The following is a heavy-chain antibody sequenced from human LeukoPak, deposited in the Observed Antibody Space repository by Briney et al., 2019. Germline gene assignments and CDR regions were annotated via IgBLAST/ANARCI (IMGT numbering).Heavy chain of an antibody. Sequence: PGVSLRLSCAASGFTFSTYAMTWVRQAPGKGLEWVSVISGSGDNTYYADSVKGRFTISRDNSKNTLYLQMSSLRAEDTAVYYCAKDLWFGDLSPLGYWGQGTLVTVSS. CDR3: AKDLWFGDLSPLGY. V-gene: IGHV3-23*01. J-gene: IGHJ4*02. CDR2: ISGSGDNT. CDR1: GFTFSTYA. D-gene: IGHD3-10*01.